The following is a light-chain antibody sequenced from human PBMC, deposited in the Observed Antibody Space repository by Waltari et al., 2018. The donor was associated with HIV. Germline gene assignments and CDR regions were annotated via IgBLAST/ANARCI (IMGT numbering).Light chain of an antibody. J-gene: IGLJ2*01. CDR1: SNDVGGYNY. CDR3: TSYASSSSLL. CDR2: EVR. Sequence: QSALTQPPTVSGSPGQSITISCTGGSNDVGGYNYVSWYQHLPGKAPKLIIYEVRNRPSGVSNRFSGSKSGNTASLTISGLQAEDEADYYCTSYASSSSLLFGGGTKLTVL. V-gene: IGLV2-14*01.